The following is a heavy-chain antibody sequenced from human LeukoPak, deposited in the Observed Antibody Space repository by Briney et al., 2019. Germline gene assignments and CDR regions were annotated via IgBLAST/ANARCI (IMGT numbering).Heavy chain of an antibody. J-gene: IGHJ6*03. D-gene: IGHD2-2*01. CDR2: IYTSGST. CDR3: ARAPVVPAAMGLYYYYMDV. Sequence: SETLSLTCTVFGGSISTYCWSWIRQPPGKGLEWIGRIYTSGSTNYNPSLKSRVTISVDTSKNQFSLKLSSVTAADTAVYYCARAPVVPAAMGLYYYYMDVWGKGTTVTVSS. V-gene: IGHV4-4*08. CDR1: GGSISTYC.